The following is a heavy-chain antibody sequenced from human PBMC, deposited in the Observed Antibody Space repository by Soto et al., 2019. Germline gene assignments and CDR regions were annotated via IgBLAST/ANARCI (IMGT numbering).Heavy chain of an antibody. J-gene: IGHJ5*02. CDR2: ISGAGNSA. Sequence: EVQLLESGGGLVQPGGSLRLSCAASGFTFSSFAMSWVRQAPGKGLECVSAISGAGNSASHAHSVQGRFIISRDNSKNTLFLQMGSLRAEDTATYYCAKNDCCYTSCQLVHHWGQGTLVTVSS. V-gene: IGHV3-23*01. D-gene: IGHD2-2*01. CDR3: AKNDCCYTSCQLVHH. CDR1: GFTFSSFA.